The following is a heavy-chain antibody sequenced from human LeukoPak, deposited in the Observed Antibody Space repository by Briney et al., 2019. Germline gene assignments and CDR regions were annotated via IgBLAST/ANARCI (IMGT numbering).Heavy chain of an antibody. CDR3: ARGDSGWYTSVAWFDP. D-gene: IGHD6-19*01. J-gene: IGHJ5*02. CDR1: GFTFSSYW. Sequence: GSLRLSCAASGFTFSSYWMNWVRQAPGKGLEWVANIKQDGSEKYYVDSVKGRFTISRDNAKNSLYLQMNSLSPEDTSIYYCARGDSGWYTSVAWFDPWGQGTLVTVSS. V-gene: IGHV3-7*01. CDR2: IKQDGSEK.